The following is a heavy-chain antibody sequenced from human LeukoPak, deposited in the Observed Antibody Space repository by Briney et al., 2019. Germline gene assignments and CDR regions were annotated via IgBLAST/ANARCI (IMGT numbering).Heavy chain of an antibody. D-gene: IGHD5-12*01. CDR1: GGSISSYY. CDR2: IYYSGST. J-gene: IGHJ4*02. Sequence: SETLSHTCTVSGGSISSYYWSWIRQPPGKGLEWIGYIYYSGSTNYNPSLKSRVTISVDTSKNQFSLKLSSVTAADTAVYYCARDFSGYDSIRWVTPVRPYYFDYWGQGTLVTVSS. CDR3: ARDFSGYDSIRWVTPVRPYYFDY. V-gene: IGHV4-59*01.